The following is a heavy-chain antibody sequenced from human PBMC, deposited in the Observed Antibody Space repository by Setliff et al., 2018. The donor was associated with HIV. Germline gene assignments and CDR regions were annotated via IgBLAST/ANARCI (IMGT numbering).Heavy chain of an antibody. J-gene: IGHJ5*02. V-gene: IGHV3-73*01. CDR2: IRSKPNDYAT. D-gene: IGHD6-19*01. CDR1: GFNFSDSA. CDR3: TRQPRGSAGVAVAA. Sequence: GASVKVSCAASGFNFSDSAFHWVRQASGGGLEWVGRIRSKPNDYATAYSASVEGRFSISRDDSKNTTFLLMNSLKVEDTAIYYCTRQPRGSAGVAVAAWGQGTLVTVSS.